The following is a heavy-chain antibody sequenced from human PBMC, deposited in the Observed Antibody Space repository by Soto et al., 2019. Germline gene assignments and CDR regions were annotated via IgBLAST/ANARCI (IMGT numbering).Heavy chain of an antibody. CDR2: ITNTGGDT. CDR3: AKQAGYSSDPFDY. CDR1: EFTFSSYA. Sequence: GGSLRLSCAASEFTFSSYAMNWVRQAPGKGLEWVSTITNTGGDTLYADSVKGRFTISRDNSKSTLFLQMNNLRVDDTAIYYCAKQAGYSSDPFDYWGQGTLVTVSS. J-gene: IGHJ4*02. D-gene: IGHD6-19*01. V-gene: IGHV3-23*01.